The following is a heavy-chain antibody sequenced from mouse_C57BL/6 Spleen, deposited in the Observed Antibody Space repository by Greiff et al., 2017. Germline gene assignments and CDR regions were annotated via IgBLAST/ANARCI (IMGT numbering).Heavy chain of an antibody. D-gene: IGHD2-10*01. V-gene: IGHV3-6*01. CDR1: GYSITSGYY. J-gene: IGHJ3*01. CDR2: ISYDGSN. Sequence: EVKLMESGPGLVKPSQSLSLTCSVTGYSITSGYYWNWIRQFPGNKLEWMGYISYDGSNNYNPSLKNRISITRDTSKNQFFLKLNSVTTEDTATYYCARAYFDNNGGLFYWGQGTLVTVSA. CDR3: ARAYFDNNGGLFY.